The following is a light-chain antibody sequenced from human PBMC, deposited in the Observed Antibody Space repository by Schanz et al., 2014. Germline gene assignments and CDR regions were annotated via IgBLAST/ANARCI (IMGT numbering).Light chain of an antibody. Sequence: DIQMTQSPSILSASVGDRVTITCRASQSVNNWLAWYQQKSGQAPKLLIYAASSLESGVPSRFSGSGSGTDFTLTISSLQPEDFATYYCQQANSFPPLTFGGGTKVEIK. CDR3: QQANSFPPLT. CDR2: AAS. J-gene: IGKJ4*01. CDR1: QSVNNW. V-gene: IGKV1-12*01.